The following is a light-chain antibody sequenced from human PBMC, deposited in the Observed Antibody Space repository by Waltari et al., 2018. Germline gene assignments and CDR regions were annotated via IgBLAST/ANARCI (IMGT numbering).Light chain of an antibody. CDR3: QHYAGSPPLT. CDR2: GAS. V-gene: IGKV3-20*01. Sequence: EIVLTQSPGTLSLFPGETATLPCRASQSVGSNLAWYQQKSGQAPRLLISGASSRATGIPDRFSGSGSGTDFTLTISGLEPEDFAVYYCQHYAGSPPLTFGGGTKVEIE. J-gene: IGKJ4*01. CDR1: QSVGSN.